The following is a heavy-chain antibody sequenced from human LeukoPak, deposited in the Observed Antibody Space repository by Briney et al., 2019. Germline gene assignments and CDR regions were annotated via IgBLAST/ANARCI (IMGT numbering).Heavy chain of an antibody. Sequence: PGRSLRLSCAASGFTFSSYGMHWDRQAPGKGLEWVAVISYDGSNKYYADSVKGRFTISRDNSKNTLYLQMNSLRAEDTAVYYCAKDSDYDILTGYYLGLFDYWGQGTLVTVSS. CDR3: AKDSDYDILTGYYLGLFDY. D-gene: IGHD3-9*01. CDR1: GFTFSSYG. J-gene: IGHJ4*02. V-gene: IGHV3-30*18. CDR2: ISYDGSNK.